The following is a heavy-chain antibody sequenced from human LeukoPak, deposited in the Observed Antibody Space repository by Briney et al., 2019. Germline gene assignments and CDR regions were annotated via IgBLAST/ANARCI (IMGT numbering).Heavy chain of an antibody. CDR2: IKQDGSEK. CDR1: GFTFSSYW. Sequence: GGFLRLSCAASGFTFSSYWMSWVRQAPGKGLEWVANIKQDGSEKYYVDSVNGRFTISRDNAKNSLYLQMNSLRAEDTAVYYCARVLWLYSSSWILGGFDIWGQGTMVTVSS. J-gene: IGHJ3*02. CDR3: ARVLWLYSSSWILGGFDI. D-gene: IGHD6-13*01. V-gene: IGHV3-7*01.